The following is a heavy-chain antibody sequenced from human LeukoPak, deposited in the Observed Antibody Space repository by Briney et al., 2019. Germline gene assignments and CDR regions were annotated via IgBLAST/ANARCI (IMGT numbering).Heavy chain of an antibody. J-gene: IGHJ6*03. CDR3: ARELRIPSPTSYYYYMDV. V-gene: IGHV4-39*07. CDR1: GGSISGNNYY. Sequence: SETLSLTCTVSGGSISGNNYYWGWIRQPPGKGLEWIGSIYYSGSTSYNPSLKSRVTISVDTSKNQFSLKLSSVTAAYTAVYYCARELRIPSPTSYYYYMDVWGKGTTVTVSS. CDR2: IYYSGST. D-gene: IGHD1/OR15-1a*01.